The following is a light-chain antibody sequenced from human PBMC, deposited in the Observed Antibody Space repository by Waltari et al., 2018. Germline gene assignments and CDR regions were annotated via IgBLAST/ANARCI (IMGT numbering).Light chain of an antibody. Sequence: DIQMTQSPSSLSASVGNTVTITCRATQAISTSLAWYQQKPGKAPKLLLYAASALDSVFPSRFTGSGSVTEFTLTISSLQSEDFGTDYCQQYSSFPPLTFGGGTKVEIK. J-gene: IGKJ4*01. CDR3: QQYSSFPPLT. V-gene: IGKV1-NL1*01. CDR2: AAS. CDR1: QAISTS.